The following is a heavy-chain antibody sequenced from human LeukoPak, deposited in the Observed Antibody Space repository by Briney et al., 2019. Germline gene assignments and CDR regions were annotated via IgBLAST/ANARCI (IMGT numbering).Heavy chain of an antibody. Sequence: GGSLRLSCAASGFTFSRYWMHWVRQAPGKGLVWVSRIDEYGTTINYADSVKGRFTISRDNAKNTLILQMNSLRAEDTAVYYCARDWVYKIDYWGRGTLVTVSS. V-gene: IGHV3-74*01. CDR3: ARDWVYKIDY. CDR2: IDEYGTTI. CDR1: GFTFSRYW. D-gene: IGHD5-24*01. J-gene: IGHJ4*02.